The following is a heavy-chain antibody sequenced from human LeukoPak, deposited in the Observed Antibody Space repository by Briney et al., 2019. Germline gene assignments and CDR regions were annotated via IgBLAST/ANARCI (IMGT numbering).Heavy chain of an antibody. J-gene: IGHJ4*02. D-gene: IGHD3-10*01. CDR3: AKVGREIIDY. V-gene: IGHV3-23*01. CDR1: GFTFSTYA. Sequence: GGSLRLSCAASGFTFSTYAVNWVRQAPGKGLEWVSAISGSGGSTYYADSVKGRFTISRDNSKNTLYLQMNSLRAEDTAVYYCAKVGREIIDYWGQGTLVTVSS. CDR2: ISGSGGST.